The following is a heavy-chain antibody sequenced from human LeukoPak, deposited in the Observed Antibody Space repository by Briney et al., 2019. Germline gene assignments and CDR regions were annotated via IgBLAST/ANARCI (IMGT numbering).Heavy chain of an antibody. D-gene: IGHD1-26*01. J-gene: IGHJ3*02. CDR1: GFTFSGYG. CDR3: AKDRLGGSYYLGAFDI. V-gene: IGHV3-30*18. CDR2: ISYDGSNK. Sequence: GGSLRLSCAVSGFTFSGYGMHWVRQAPGKGLEWVAVISYDGSNKYYADSVKGRFTISRDNSKNTLYLQMNSLRAEDTAVYYCAKDRLGGSYYLGAFDIWGQGTMVTVSS.